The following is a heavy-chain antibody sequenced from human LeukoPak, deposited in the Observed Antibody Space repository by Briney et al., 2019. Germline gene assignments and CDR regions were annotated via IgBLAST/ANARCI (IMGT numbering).Heavy chain of an antibody. CDR2: ITSSGAIT. CDR3: TKRDSSGSYYFDS. D-gene: IGHD6-19*01. V-gene: IGHV3-23*01. CDR1: GFIFSNYG. Sequence: GGSLRLSCAASGFIFSNYGMAWVRQAPGKGLEWVSSITSSGAITFYGDSLKGRFSISRDNSKSTLYLQMNSLSAEDTALYYCTKRDSSGSYYFDSWGQGTLVTVSS. J-gene: IGHJ4*02.